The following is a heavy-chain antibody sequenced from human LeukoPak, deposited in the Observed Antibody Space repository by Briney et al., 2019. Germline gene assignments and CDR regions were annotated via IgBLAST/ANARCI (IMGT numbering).Heavy chain of an antibody. Sequence: PGGSLRLSCAASGFTFSSYSMNWVRQAPGKGLEWVSSISSSSSYIYYADSVKGRFTISRDNAKNSLYLQMNSLRAEDTAVYYCARVGHYYGPHLFDYWGQGTLVTVSS. CDR2: ISSSSSYI. J-gene: IGHJ4*02. CDR3: ARVGHYYGPHLFDY. D-gene: IGHD3-10*01. CDR1: GFTFSSYS. V-gene: IGHV3-21*01.